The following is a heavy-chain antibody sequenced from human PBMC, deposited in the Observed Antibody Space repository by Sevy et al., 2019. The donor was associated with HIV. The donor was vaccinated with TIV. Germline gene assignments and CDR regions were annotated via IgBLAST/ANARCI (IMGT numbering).Heavy chain of an antibody. Sequence: SETLSLTCTVSGGSISSSSYYWGWTRQPPGKGLEWIGSIYYSGSTYYNPSLKSRVTICVDTSKNQFSLKLSSVTAADTAVYYCALYYYDSSGYYNWFDPWGQGTLVTVSS. CDR1: GGSISSSSYY. CDR2: IYYSGST. V-gene: IGHV4-39*01. CDR3: ALYYYDSSGYYNWFDP. J-gene: IGHJ5*02. D-gene: IGHD3-22*01.